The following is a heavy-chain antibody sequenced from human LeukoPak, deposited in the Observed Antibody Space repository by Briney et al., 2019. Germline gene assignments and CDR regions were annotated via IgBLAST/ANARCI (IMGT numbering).Heavy chain of an antibody. CDR3: ARNDAFDI. J-gene: IGHJ3*02. CDR2: IYHSGST. CDR1: GGSISSGGYS. V-gene: IGHV4-30-2*01. Sequence: SQTLSLTCAVSGGSISSGGYSWSWIRQPPGKGLEWIGYIYHSGSTYYNPSLKSRVTISVDRSKNQFSLKLSSVIAADTAVYYCARNDAFDIWGQGTMVTVSS.